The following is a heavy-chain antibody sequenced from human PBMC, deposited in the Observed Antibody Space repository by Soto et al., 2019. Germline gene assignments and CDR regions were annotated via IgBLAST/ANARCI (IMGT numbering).Heavy chain of an antibody. D-gene: IGHD2-15*01. CDR1: GFTFSSYA. J-gene: IGHJ3*01. CDR2: VTGSGDKS. CDR3: QSYCSGGSCFRTNAFAF. V-gene: IGHV3-23*01. Sequence: SGGSLRLSCAASGFTFSSYAMSWVRQAPGKGLEWVAVVTGSGDKSNYADSVKGRFTVSRDNSKNTLYLQMDSLRAEDTAVYYCQSYCSGGSCFRTNAFAFWGQGTMVTVSS.